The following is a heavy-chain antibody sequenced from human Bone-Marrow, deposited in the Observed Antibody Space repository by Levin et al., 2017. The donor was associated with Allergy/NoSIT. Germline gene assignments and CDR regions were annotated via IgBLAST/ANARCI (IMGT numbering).Heavy chain of an antibody. CDR3: AKNGQSGYYFDY. J-gene: IGHJ4*02. Sequence: PGGSLRLSCAASGFTFTTYAMTWIRQSPGKGLEWVATTSNSGGSTYYADSVRGRFAISRDNANNRVYLQLNSLKAEDTALYYCAKNGQSGYYFDYWGQGALVTVSS. V-gene: IGHV3-23*01. CDR2: TSNSGGST. D-gene: IGHD3-3*01. CDR1: GFTFTTYA.